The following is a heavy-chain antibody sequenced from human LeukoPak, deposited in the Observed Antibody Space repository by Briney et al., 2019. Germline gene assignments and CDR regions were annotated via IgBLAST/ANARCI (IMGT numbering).Heavy chain of an antibody. CDR1: GYTFTSYY. Sequence: GASVTVSFKSSGYTFTSYYLHWVRQAPGQGLAWMGWINPNSGGTNYAQKFQGRVTKTRDTSISTAYMELSRLRSDDTAEYYCARALYYDSSGYYSSSYYYFQHWGQGTLVTVSS. CDR2: INPNSGGT. CDR3: ARALYYDSSGYYSSSYYYFQH. V-gene: IGHV1-2*02. D-gene: IGHD3-22*01. J-gene: IGHJ1*01.